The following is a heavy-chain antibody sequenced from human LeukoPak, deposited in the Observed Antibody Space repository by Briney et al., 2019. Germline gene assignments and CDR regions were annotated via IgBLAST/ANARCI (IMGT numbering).Heavy chain of an antibody. J-gene: IGHJ4*02. CDR2: IYYSGST. CDR1: GGSISSSSYY. V-gene: IGHV4-39*01. CDR3: ARETRNYYDSTGYYLIDY. Sequence: SETLSLTCTVSGGSISSSSYYWGWIRQPPGKGLEWIGSIYYSGSTYYNPSLKSRVTISVDTSKNQFSLKLSSVTAADTAVYYCARETRNYYDSTGYYLIDYWGQGTLVTVSS. D-gene: IGHD3-22*01.